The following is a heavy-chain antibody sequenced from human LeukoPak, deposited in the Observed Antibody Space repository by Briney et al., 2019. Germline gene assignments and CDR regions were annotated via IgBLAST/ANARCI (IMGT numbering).Heavy chain of an antibody. CDR2: IYTSGST. CDR3: ARDCSSTSCYWWGFDY. CDR1: GGSISSYY. D-gene: IGHD2-2*01. Sequence: SETLSLTCTVSGGSISSYYWSWIRQPAGKGLAWIGRIYTSGSTNYNPSLKSRVTMSVDTSKNQFSLKLSSVTAADTAVYYCARDCSSTSCYWWGFDYWGQGTLVTVSS. V-gene: IGHV4-4*07. J-gene: IGHJ4*02.